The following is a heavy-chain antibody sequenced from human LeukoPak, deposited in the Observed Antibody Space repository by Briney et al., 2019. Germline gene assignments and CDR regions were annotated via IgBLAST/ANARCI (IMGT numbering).Heavy chain of an antibody. CDR3: ARDPLIYCSGGSCYYPYYYYYMDV. D-gene: IGHD2-15*01. V-gene: IGHV1-69*06. Sequence: SVKVSCKASGYTFTSYAISWVRQAPGQGLEWMGGIIPIFGTANYAQKFQGRVTITADKSTSTAYMELSSLRSEDTAVYYCARDPLIYCSGGSCYYPYYYYYMDVWGKGTTVTVSS. CDR2: IIPIFGTA. J-gene: IGHJ6*03. CDR1: GYTFTSYA.